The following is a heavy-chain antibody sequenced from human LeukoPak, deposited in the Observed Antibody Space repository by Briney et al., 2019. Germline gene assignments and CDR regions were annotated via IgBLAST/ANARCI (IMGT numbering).Heavy chain of an antibody. CDR2: ISSSGSAI. J-gene: IGHJ4*02. V-gene: IGHV3-48*01. D-gene: IGHD2-15*01. CDR3: VRVKGSYFDY. Sequence: QTGGSLRLSCAASGFPLSSYSINWVRQAPGKGLEWVSYISSSGSAIYYVDSVKGRFTVSRDNAKNSLFLQMNSPRAEDTAVYYCVRVKGSYFDYWGQGALVTVSS. CDR1: GFPLSSYS.